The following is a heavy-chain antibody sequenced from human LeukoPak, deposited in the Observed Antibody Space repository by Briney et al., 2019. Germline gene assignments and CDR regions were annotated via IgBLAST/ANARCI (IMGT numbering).Heavy chain of an antibody. J-gene: IGHJ6*02. Sequence: GGSLRLSCAASGFTFSSYSMNWVRQAPGKGLEWVSVIYSGGSTYYADSVKGRFTISRDNSKNTLYLQMNSLRAEDTAVYYCATLPTDYYYGMDVWGQGTTVTVSS. V-gene: IGHV3-66*02. CDR2: IYSGGST. CDR1: GFTFSSYS. CDR3: ATLPTDYYYGMDV.